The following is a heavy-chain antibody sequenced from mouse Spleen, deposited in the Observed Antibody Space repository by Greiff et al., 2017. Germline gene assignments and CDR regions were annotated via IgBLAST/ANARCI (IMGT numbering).Heavy chain of an antibody. CDR1: GYTFTSYW. V-gene: IGHV1-61*01. J-gene: IGHJ3*01. D-gene: IGHD1-1*01. CDR2: IYPSDSET. CDR3: ARSATAWFAY. Sequence: QVHVKQPGAELVRPGSSVKLSCKASGYTFTSYWMDWVKQRPGQGLEWIGNIYPSDSETHYNQKFKDKATLTVDKSSSTAYMQLSSLTSEDSAVYYCARSATAWFAYWGQGTLVTVSA.